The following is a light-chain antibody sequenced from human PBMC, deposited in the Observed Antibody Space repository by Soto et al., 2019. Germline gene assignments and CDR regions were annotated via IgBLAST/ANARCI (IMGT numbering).Light chain of an antibody. Sequence: DIQMTQSPSSLSASVGDRVTITCRASQSISSYLNWYQQKPGKAPKLLIYAASSLQSGVPSRFSGSGSGTDFTLTISSLQPEDVATYYCQQCYSTPYTFGQGTKLEIK. CDR3: QQCYSTPYT. V-gene: IGKV1-39*01. CDR1: QSISSY. J-gene: IGKJ2*01. CDR2: AAS.